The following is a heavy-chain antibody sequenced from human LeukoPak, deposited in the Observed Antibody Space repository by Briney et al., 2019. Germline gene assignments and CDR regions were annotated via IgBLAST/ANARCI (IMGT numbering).Heavy chain of an antibody. CDR1: GGTFSSYA. D-gene: IGHD1-26*01. CDR3: ASNRDGGSSDY. V-gene: IGHV1-69*13. CDR2: IIPIFGTA. Sequence: ASVKVSCKASGGTFSSYAISWVRQAPGQGLEWMGGIIPIFGTANYAQKFQGRVTITADESTSTAYMELSSLRSEDTAVYYCASNRDGGSSDYWGQGTLVTVSS. J-gene: IGHJ4*02.